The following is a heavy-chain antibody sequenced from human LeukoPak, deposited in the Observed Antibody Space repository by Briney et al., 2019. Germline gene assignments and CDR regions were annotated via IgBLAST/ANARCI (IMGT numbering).Heavy chain of an antibody. V-gene: IGHV3-7*03. CDR2: INHNGNVN. D-gene: IGHD3-16*01. CDR3: ARGGGLDV. J-gene: IGHJ6*02. Sequence: GGSLRLSCAAPGFTFSSYWMNWARQAPGKGLEWVASINHNGNVNYYVDSVKGRFTISRDNTKNSLYLQMSNLRAEDTAVYFCARGGGLDVWGQGATVTVSS. CDR1: GFTFSSYW.